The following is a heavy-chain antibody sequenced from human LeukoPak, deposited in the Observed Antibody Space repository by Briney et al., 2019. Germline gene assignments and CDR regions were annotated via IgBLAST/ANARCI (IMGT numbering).Heavy chain of an antibody. Sequence: SVTVSCKASGGTFSSYAISWVRQAPGQGLEWMGRIIPILGIANYAQKFQGRVTITADKSTSTAYMELSSLRSEDTAVYYCARDYYGSGSYYLNWFDPWGQGTLVTVSS. V-gene: IGHV1-69*04. CDR2: IIPILGIA. D-gene: IGHD3-10*01. J-gene: IGHJ5*02. CDR3: ARDYYGSGSYYLNWFDP. CDR1: GGTFSSYA.